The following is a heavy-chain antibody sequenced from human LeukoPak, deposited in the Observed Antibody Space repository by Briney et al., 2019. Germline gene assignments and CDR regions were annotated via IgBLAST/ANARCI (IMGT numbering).Heavy chain of an antibody. Sequence: GGSLRLSCAASGFTFSSYSMNWVRQAPGKGLEWVSSISSSSSYIYYADSVKGRLTISRDNAKNSLYLQMNSPKSEDTAVYYCTTELDVRPNHYWGQGTLVTVSS. CDR1: GFTFSSYS. D-gene: IGHD1-14*01. V-gene: IGHV3-21*03. J-gene: IGHJ4*02. CDR2: ISSSSSYI. CDR3: TTELDVRPNHY.